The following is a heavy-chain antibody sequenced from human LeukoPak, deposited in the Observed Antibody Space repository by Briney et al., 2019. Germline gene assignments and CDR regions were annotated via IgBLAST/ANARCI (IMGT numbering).Heavy chain of an antibody. Sequence: PGGSLRLSCADSGFTFSIYGMNWVRQAPGKGLEWVSSISDSSSYIYYADSVKGRFTISRDNAKNSLYLQMNSLRAEDTAVYYCATSNCTRTSCYRGLFDSWGQGTLVTVS. V-gene: IGHV3-21*01. CDR2: ISDSSSYI. CDR1: GFTFSIYG. J-gene: IGHJ4*02. CDR3: ATSNCTRTSCYRGLFDS. D-gene: IGHD2-2*02.